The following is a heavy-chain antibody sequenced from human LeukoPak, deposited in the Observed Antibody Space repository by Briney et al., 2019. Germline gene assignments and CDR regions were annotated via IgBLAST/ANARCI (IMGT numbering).Heavy chain of an antibody. V-gene: IGHV1-18*01. CDR2: ISAYNGNT. D-gene: IGHD5-18*01. CDR1: GYTFTSYG. CDR3: ASDRNTAMALLGYYYGMDV. J-gene: IGHJ6*02. Sequence: ASVKVSCKASGYTFTSYGISWVRQAPGQGLEWMGWISAYNGNTNYAQKLQGRVTMTTDTSTSTAYMELRSLRSDDTAVYYCASDRNTAMALLGYYYGMDVWGQGTTVTVSS.